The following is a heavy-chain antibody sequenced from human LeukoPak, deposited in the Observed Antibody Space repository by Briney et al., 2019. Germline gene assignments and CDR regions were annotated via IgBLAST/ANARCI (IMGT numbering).Heavy chain of an antibody. D-gene: IGHD3-22*01. V-gene: IGHV3-64*01. CDR1: GFTFSTYA. CDR3: ARVLGSYYDSSGYPDY. Sequence: PGGSLRLSCAASGFTFSTYAMSWVRQAPGKGLEYVSAISSNGGSTYYANSVKGRFTISRDNSKNTLYLQMGSLRAEDMAVYYCARVLGSYYDSSGYPDYWGQGTLVTVSS. J-gene: IGHJ4*02. CDR2: ISSNGGST.